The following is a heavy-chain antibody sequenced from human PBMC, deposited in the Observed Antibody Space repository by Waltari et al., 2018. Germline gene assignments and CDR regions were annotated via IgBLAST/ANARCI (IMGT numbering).Heavy chain of an antibody. Sequence: QVQVMQSGAELKQPGSSVKVSFTVSGYPFNRYAVSWVRQAPGQGLEWMGRIVPVLQMTNYAQRFRGRITLTASTSATTAFMDLSGLRSEDTAVYYCALSPQQLLAFDFWGQGTMVTVSS. CDR2: IVPVLQMT. V-gene: IGHV1-69*04. CDR1: GYPFNRYA. D-gene: IGHD6-13*01. J-gene: IGHJ3*01. CDR3: ALSPQQLLAFDF.